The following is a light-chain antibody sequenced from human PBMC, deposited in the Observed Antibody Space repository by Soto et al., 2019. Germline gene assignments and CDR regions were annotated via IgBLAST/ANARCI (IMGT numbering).Light chain of an antibody. CDR2: EVS. V-gene: IGLV2-14*01. J-gene: IGLJ1*01. CDR3: SSYTSSSTLFYV. Sequence: QSVLTQPASVSGSPGQSFTISCTGSSSDVGGYNYVSWYQQHTGKAPKLMIYEVSNRPSGVSNRFSGSKSGNTASLTISGLQAEDEADYYCSSYTSSSTLFYVSGTGTKVTVL. CDR1: SSDVGGYNY.